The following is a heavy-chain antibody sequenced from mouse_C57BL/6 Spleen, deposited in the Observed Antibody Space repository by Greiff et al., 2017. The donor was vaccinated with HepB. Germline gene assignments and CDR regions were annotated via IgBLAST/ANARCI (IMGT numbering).Heavy chain of an antibody. CDR1: GFSLTSYG. CDR3: ARNNPFDYGSRRVYAMDY. Sequence: VKLLESGPGLVQPSQRLSITCTVSGFSLTSYGVHWVRQSPGKGLEWLGVIWSGGSTDYNAAFISRLSISKDNSKSQVFFKMNSLQADDTAIYYCARNNPFDYGSRRVYAMDYWGQGTSVTVSS. CDR2: IWSGGST. D-gene: IGHD1-1*01. V-gene: IGHV2-2*01. J-gene: IGHJ4*01.